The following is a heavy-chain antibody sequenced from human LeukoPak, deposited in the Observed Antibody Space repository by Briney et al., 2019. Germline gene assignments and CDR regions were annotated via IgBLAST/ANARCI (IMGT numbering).Heavy chain of an antibody. Sequence: ASVKVSCKASGYTFTSYGIHWVRQAPGQGLEFMGWINTGTGNPTYAQGFTGRFVFSLDTSVTTAYLQISTLRPEDTAVYYCASFGAYSFDYWGQGTLVTVSS. J-gene: IGHJ4*02. V-gene: IGHV7-4-1*02. CDR1: GYTFTSYG. CDR3: ASFGAYSFDY. D-gene: IGHD2-21*01. CDR2: INTGTGNP.